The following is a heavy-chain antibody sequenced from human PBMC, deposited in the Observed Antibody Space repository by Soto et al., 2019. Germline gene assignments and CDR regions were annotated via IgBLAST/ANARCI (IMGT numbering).Heavy chain of an antibody. CDR2: IYFTGNT. CDR1: GGSIPSSSHF. CDR3: AGQTFTIAAASYGRSNWFDP. J-gene: IGHJ5*02. Sequence: SETLSLTCSASGGSIPSSSHFWGWVRQPPGKGPEWIGTIYFTGNTYYTPSLKSRLTMSIDTSKNEFSLRLNSVTAADTAVYYCAGQTFTIAAASYGRSNWFDPWGPGTLVTVSS. D-gene: IGHD6-25*01. V-gene: IGHV4-39*01.